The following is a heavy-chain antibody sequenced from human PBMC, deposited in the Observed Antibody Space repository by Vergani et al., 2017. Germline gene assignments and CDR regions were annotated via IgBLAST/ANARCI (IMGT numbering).Heavy chain of an antibody. D-gene: IGHD6-13*01. V-gene: IGHV3-48*03. J-gene: IGHJ3*02. Sequence: EVQLVESGGGLVQPGGSLRLSCAASGFTFSSYEMNWVRQAPGKGLEWVSYISSSGSTIYYADSVKGRFTISRDNAKNSLYLQMNSLRAEDTAVYYCARGGGYSSSWYFEYDAFDIWGQGTMVTVSS. CDR3: ARGGGYSSSWYFEYDAFDI. CDR2: ISSSGSTI. CDR1: GFTFSSYE.